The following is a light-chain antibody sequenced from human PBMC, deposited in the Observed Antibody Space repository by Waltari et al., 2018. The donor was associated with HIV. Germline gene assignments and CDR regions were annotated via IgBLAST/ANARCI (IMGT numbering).Light chain of an antibody. CDR3: QLRSNWPPTLT. J-gene: IGKJ1*01. Sequence: EIVLTQSPATLSLSPGERATHHCRASQSVRTYLAWYQQKPGQAPRLLIYDASNRATGIPARFSGSGSGTDFTLTISSLEPEDFAVYYCQLRSNWPPTLTFGQGTKVEIK. V-gene: IGKV3-11*01. CDR2: DAS. CDR1: QSVRTY.